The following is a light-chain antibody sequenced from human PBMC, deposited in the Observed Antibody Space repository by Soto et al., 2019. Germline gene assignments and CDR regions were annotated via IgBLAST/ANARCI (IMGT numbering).Light chain of an antibody. J-gene: IGKJ2*01. CDR2: ASS. V-gene: IGKV1-39*01. CDR3: QQSYSTPT. Sequence: DIQMTQSPSSLSASVGDRVTITCRTSQSVSIYVNWYQQKPGKAPILLIYASSSLQSGVPSRFSVSGSGTDFTLTISSLEPEDFATYYCQQSYSTPTFGQGTKVEIK. CDR1: QSVSIY.